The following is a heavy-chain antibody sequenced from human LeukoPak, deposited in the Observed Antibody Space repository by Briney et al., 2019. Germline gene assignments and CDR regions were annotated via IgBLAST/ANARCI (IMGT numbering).Heavy chain of an antibody. D-gene: IGHD3-22*01. Sequence: ASVKVSCKASGYTFTSYGISWVRQPPAQGLEWMWCFSTNNGNTNYAQKLQGRVTMTTDTSTSTAYMELRSLRSDDTAVYYCARAGMTMIVVSSYGMDVWGQGTTVTVSS. J-gene: IGHJ6*02. CDR2: FSTNNGNT. CDR1: GYTFTSYG. V-gene: IGHV1-18*01. CDR3: ARAGMTMIVVSSYGMDV.